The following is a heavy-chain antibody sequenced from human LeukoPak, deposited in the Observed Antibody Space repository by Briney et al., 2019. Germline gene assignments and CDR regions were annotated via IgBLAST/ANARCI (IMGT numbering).Heavy chain of an antibody. J-gene: IGHJ4*02. D-gene: IGHD4-17*01. CDR1: GFTFSTYA. Sequence: XGSLRLSCAASGFTFSTYAMTWVRQAPGKGLEWVSGISGGGSYTYYADSVKGRFTISRDNSKNTLSLQMNSLRAEDTAVYYCAKDSRGTTTTTYYFDCWGQGTLVTVSS. CDR3: AKDSRGTTTTTYYFDC. CDR2: ISGGGSYT. V-gene: IGHV3-23*01.